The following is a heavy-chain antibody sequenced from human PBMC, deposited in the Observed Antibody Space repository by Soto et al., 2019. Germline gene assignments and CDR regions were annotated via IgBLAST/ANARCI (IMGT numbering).Heavy chain of an antibody. D-gene: IGHD6-13*01. CDR2: INHSGST. J-gene: IGHJ4*02. Sequence: SETLSLTCAVYGGSFSGYYWSWIRQPPGKGLEWIGEINHSGSTNYNPSLKSRVNISVDTSKNQFSLKLSSVTAADTAVYYCARGVKAAAGTVVFDYWGQGTLVTVSS. V-gene: IGHV4-34*01. CDR1: GGSFSGYY. CDR3: ARGVKAAAGTVVFDY.